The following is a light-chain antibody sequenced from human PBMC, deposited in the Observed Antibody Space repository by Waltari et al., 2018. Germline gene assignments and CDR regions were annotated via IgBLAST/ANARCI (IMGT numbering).Light chain of an antibody. Sequence: QSALTQPASVSGSPGQSITISCTGTSSDVGGYHYVSWYQQHPGKAPKLMIYEVNNRPSGVSNRFAGSKSGNTASLTISGLQAEDEADYYCSSYTSSSFWVFGGGTKLTVL. CDR3: SSYTSSSFWV. CDR2: EVN. J-gene: IGLJ3*02. V-gene: IGLV2-14*01. CDR1: SSDVGGYHY.